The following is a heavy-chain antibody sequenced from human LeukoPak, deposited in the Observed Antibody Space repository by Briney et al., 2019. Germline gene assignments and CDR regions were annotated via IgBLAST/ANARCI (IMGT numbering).Heavy chain of an antibody. CDR2: MNPNSGNT. D-gene: IGHD3-22*01. CDR3: ARGRYYDSSGYYEFDY. CDR1: GYTFTSYG. J-gene: IGHJ4*02. V-gene: IGHV1-8*02. Sequence: ASVKVSCKASGYTFTSYGISWVRQATGQGLEWMGWMNPNSGNTGYAQKFQGRVTMTRNTSISTAYMELSSLRSEDTAVYYCARGRYYDSSGYYEFDYWGQGTLVTVSS.